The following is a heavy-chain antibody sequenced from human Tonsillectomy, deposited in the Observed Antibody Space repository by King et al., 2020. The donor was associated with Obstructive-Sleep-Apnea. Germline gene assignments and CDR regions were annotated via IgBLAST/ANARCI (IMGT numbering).Heavy chain of an antibody. D-gene: IGHD3-10*01. V-gene: IGHV4-39*07. J-gene: IGHJ4*02. CDR1: GGSISSTNYY. CDR2: MYYSGRT. Sequence: LQLQESGPGLVKSSETLSLTCTVSGGSISSTNYYWGWIRQPPGKGLEWLGSMYYSGRTYYNPSLKSRVRISVDTSKNQFSLKLSSVTAQDTAVYYCARGRLSLFDYWGQGSLVTVSS. CDR3: ARGRLSLFDY.